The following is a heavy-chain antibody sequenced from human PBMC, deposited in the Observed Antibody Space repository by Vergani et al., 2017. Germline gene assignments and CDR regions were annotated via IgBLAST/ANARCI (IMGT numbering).Heavy chain of an antibody. Sequence: QVQLVESGGGVVQPGRSLRLSCAASGFTFNQYGMHWVRQAPGKGLEWVAVTWYDGNNKQYADSVKGRFTISRDNSKSSMYLQMNSLRDEDTGVYYCARDLRVFYNRFDPWGQGTLVTVSS. J-gene: IGHJ5*02. CDR3: ARDLRVFYNRFDP. CDR1: GFTFNQYG. CDR2: TWYDGNNK. V-gene: IGHV3-33*01. D-gene: IGHD1-14*01.